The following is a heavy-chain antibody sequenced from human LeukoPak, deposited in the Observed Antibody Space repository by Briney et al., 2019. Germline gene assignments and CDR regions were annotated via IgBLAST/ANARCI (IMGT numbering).Heavy chain of an antibody. J-gene: IGHJ4*02. V-gene: IGHV3-23*01. Sequence: GGSLRLSCAGSGFIFSSYATNWVRQAPGKGLEWVSGISGSGATTFYADSVKGRFTISRENSNSTLFLQMNSLRAEDTAVYYCAREYSSGWTSDYWGQGTLVTVSS. CDR1: GFIFSSYA. D-gene: IGHD6-19*01. CDR3: AREYSSGWTSDY. CDR2: ISGSGATT.